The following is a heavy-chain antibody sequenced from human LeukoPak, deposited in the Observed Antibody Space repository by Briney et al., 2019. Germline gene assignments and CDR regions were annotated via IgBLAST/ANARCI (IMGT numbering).Heavy chain of an antibody. D-gene: IGHD1-7*01. CDR3: ARELELLKSNAFDI. V-gene: IGHV1-69*05. CDR1: GGTFSSYA. J-gene: IGHJ3*02. CDR2: IIPIFGTA. Sequence: SVKVSFKASGGTFSSYAISWVRQAPGQGLEWMGGIIPIFGTANYAQKFQGRVTITTDESTSTAYMELSSLRSEDTAVYYCARELELLKSNAFDIWGQGTMVTVSS.